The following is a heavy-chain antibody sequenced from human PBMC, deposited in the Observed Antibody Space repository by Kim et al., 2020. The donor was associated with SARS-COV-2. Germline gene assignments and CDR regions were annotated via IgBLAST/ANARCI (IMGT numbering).Heavy chain of an antibody. V-gene: IGHV4-39*07. CDR1: GGSISSSSYY. CDR3: ARTTMIVGVPESDAFDI. CDR2: IYYSGST. Sequence: SETLSLTCTVSGGSISSSSYYWGWIRQPPGKGLEWIGSIYYSGSTYYNPSLKSRVTISVDTSKNQFSLKLSSVTAADTAVYYCARTTMIVGVPESDAFDIWGQGTMVTVSS. J-gene: IGHJ3*02. D-gene: IGHD3-22*01.